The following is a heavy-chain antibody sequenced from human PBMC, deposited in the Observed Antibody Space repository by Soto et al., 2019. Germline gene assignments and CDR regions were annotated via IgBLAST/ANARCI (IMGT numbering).Heavy chain of an antibody. Sequence: QPGGSLRLSCAASGFTFSNCAMSWVRQTPGKVLEWASAITGRGDDTYYADSVKGRFTISRDNSKNTLYLQMNTLGAEDTAIYYCAKGSAISRPYYFDYWGQGTLVTVSS. CDR1: GFTFSNCA. J-gene: IGHJ4*02. V-gene: IGHV3-23*01. D-gene: IGHD2-2*01. CDR2: ITGRGDDT. CDR3: AKGSAISRPYYFDY.